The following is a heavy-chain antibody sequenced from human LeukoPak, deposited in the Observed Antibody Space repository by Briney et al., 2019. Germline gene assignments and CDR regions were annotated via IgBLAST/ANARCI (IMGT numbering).Heavy chain of an antibody. V-gene: IGHV1-18*04. D-gene: IGHD1-26*01. CDR3: ARRFKQDVLGTTIGWFDP. CDR1: GYTFTSYY. J-gene: IGHJ5*02. CDR2: ISAYNGNT. Sequence: ASVKVSCKASGYTFTSYYMHWVRQAPGQGPEWMGWISAYNGNTNYAQKIQGRVTMTTDPSTSTVYMELKSLRSDDTAVYYCARRFKQDVLGTTIGWFDPWGQGTLITVSS.